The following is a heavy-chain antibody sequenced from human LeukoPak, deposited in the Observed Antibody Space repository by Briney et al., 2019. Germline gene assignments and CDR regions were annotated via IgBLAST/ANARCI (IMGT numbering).Heavy chain of an antibody. CDR3: ASAMIGVPDDAFDT. V-gene: IGHV4-34*01. J-gene: IGHJ3*02. D-gene: IGHD3-22*01. CDR2: INHSGST. CDR1: GGSFSGYY. Sequence: NPSETLSLTCAVYGGSFSGYYWSWIRQPPGKGLEWIGEINHSGSTNYNPSLKSRVTISVDTSKHQFSLKLSSVTAADTAVYYCASAMIGVPDDAFDTWGQGTMVTVSS.